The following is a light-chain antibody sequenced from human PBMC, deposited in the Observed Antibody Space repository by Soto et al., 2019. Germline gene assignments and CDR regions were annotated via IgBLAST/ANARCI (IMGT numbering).Light chain of an antibody. CDR1: QSISSY. J-gene: IGKJ1*01. V-gene: IGKV1-39*01. CDR2: AAS. Sequence: DIQMTQSPSSLSASVGDRVTITCRASQSISSYLNWYQQKPGKAPKLLIYAASSLQSGFPSRFSGSASGTDFTLTISSLQPEDFATYYCQQIYSTPPTFGQGTKVYIK. CDR3: QQIYSTPPT.